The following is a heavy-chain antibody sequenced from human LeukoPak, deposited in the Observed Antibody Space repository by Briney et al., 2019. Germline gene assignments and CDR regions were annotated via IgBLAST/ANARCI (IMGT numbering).Heavy chain of an antibody. CDR1: GFTVSSNY. CDR2: IYSGGST. CDR3: AKSVTYYYDSSGSQAYYFDY. D-gene: IGHD3-22*01. Sequence: GGSLRLSCAASGFTVSSNYMNWVRQAPGKGLEWVSVIYSGGSTYYADSVKGRFTVSRDNSKNTLYLQMNSLRAEDTAVYYCAKSVTYYYDSSGSQAYYFDYWGQGTLVTVSS. V-gene: IGHV3-53*01. J-gene: IGHJ4*02.